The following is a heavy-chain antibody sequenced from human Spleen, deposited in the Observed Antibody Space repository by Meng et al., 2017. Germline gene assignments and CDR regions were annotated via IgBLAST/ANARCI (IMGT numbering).Heavy chain of an antibody. D-gene: IGHD6-25*01. CDR2: INPKSGDT. V-gene: IGHV1-2*06. CDR1: GYNFPDYY. Sequence: QGTVGESGGEVKKPGAPVKVSCKPSGYNFPDYYIHWVRRAPGQGLEWMGRINPKSGDTHYAQKFQARVTMTGDTSISTAYMELSGLRSDDTAMYYCARDEDISAAGKLFSDYWGQGTLVTVSS. CDR3: ARDEDISAAGKLFSDY. J-gene: IGHJ4*02.